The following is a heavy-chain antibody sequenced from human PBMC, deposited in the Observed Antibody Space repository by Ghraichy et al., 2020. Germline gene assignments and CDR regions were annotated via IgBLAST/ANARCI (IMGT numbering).Heavy chain of an antibody. CDR3: AREYCSGGRCFFGTGGSHFDY. Sequence: GGSLRLSCSASGFTLSNYWMHWLRQAPGKGLVWVSRIKSDGTNTIYADSVKGRFTISRDNAKNTLYLQMNSLRVEDTAVYYCAREYCSGGRCFFGTGGSHFDYWGQGNLVTVS. J-gene: IGHJ4*02. V-gene: IGHV3-74*01. CDR2: IKSDGTNT. CDR1: GFTLSNYW. D-gene: IGHD2-15*01.